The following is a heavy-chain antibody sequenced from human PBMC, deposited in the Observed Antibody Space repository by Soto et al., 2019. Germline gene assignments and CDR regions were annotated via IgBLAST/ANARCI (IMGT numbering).Heavy chain of an antibody. CDR1: VFTFISYG. J-gene: IGHJ4*02. V-gene: IGHV3-33*01. CDR2: IWYDGSNK. CDR3: ARDTGGSSDPYYFDY. Sequence: GWSLRLSCASSVFTFISYGMHWVRQAPGKGLEWVAVIWYDGSNKYYADSVKGRFTISRDNSKNTLYLQMNSLRAEDTAVYYCARDTGGSSDPYYFDYWGQGTLVTVS. D-gene: IGHD6-6*01.